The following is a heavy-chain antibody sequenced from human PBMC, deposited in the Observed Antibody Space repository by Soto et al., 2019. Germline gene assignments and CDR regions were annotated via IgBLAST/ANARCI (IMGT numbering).Heavy chain of an antibody. Sequence: SETLSLTCTVSGGSISSGDYYWSWIRQPPGKGLEWIGYIYYSGSTYYNPSLKSRVTISVDTSKNQFSLKLSSVTAADTAVYYCARTLVVIIPSYFDYWGQGTLVTVSS. J-gene: IGHJ4*02. CDR3: ARTLVVIIPSYFDY. CDR1: GGSISSGDYY. CDR2: IYYSGST. V-gene: IGHV4-31*03. D-gene: IGHD3-22*01.